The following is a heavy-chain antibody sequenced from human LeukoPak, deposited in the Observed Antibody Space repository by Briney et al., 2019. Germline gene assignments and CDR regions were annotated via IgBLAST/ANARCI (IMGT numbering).Heavy chain of an antibody. CDR1: GFTFSSYA. D-gene: IGHD1-26*01. Sequence: GGSLRLSCAASGFTFSSYAMHWVRQAPGKGLEWVAVISYDGSNKYYADSVKGRFIISRDNSKNTLYLQMNSLRAEDTAVYYCARISGYFDYWGQGTLVTVSS. J-gene: IGHJ4*02. V-gene: IGHV3-30-3*01. CDR3: ARISGYFDY. CDR2: ISYDGSNK.